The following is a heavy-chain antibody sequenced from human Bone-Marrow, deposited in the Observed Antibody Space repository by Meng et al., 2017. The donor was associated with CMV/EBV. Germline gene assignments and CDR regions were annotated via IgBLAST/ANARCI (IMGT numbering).Heavy chain of an antibody. V-gene: IGHV3-30*18. J-gene: IGHJ5*02. CDR1: GFTLRSCG. Sequence: SGFTLRSCGMQWVRQAPGKGVEWVAGISDDGSNKYYADSVKGRFTISRDNSKHTLYMQMNRLTAEDTAVYYCAKDGYCSGGSCYPDPWGQGTLVTVSS. D-gene: IGHD2-15*01. CDR3: AKDGYCSGGSCYPDP. CDR2: ISDDGSNK.